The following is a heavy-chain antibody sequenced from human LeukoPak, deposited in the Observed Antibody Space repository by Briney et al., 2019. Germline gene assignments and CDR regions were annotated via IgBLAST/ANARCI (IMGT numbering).Heavy chain of an antibody. V-gene: IGHV3-9*01. J-gene: IGHJ3*02. CDR2: ISWNSGSI. CDR3: AKDSGSYGGAFDI. CDR1: GFPFDDYA. Sequence: SLRLSCAASGFPFDDYAMHWVRQAPGKGLEWVSGISWNSGSIGYADSVKGRFTISRDNAKNSLYLQMNSLRAEDTALYYCAKDSGSYGGAFDIWGQGTMVTVSS. D-gene: IGHD1-26*01.